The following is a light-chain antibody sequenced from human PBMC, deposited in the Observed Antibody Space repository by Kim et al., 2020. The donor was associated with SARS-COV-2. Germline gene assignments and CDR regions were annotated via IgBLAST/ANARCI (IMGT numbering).Light chain of an antibody. CDR1: QGISSF. CDR3: QHFQSSPYT. CDR2: AAS. J-gene: IGKJ2*01. V-gene: IGKV1-9*01. Sequence: CATLADTVTITCRACQGISSFLAWFQQTPGKAPEHLCYAASTLQSGVPSRSRGSGSGTEYSLTITGLQPEDFATYFCQHFQSSPYTFGQGTNL.